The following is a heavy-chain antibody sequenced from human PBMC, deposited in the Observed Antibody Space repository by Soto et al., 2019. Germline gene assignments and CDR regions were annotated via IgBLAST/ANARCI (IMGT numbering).Heavy chain of an antibody. Sequence: SETLSLTWTVSGGSVSSGSYYWSWIRQPPGKGLECIGYIYYSGSTNYNPSLKSRVTISVDTSKNQFSLKVSPVTAADTAVYYCASSSGNSYGYPDAFDIWGQGTMVTVSS. V-gene: IGHV4-61*01. CDR3: ASSSGNSYGYPDAFDI. CDR2: IYYSGST. D-gene: IGHD5-18*01. CDR1: GGSVSSGSYY. J-gene: IGHJ3*02.